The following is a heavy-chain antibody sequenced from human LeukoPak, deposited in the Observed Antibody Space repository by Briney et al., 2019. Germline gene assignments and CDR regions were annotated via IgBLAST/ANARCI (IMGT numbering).Heavy chain of an antibody. V-gene: IGHV3-30-3*01. J-gene: IGHJ4*02. CDR1: GFTFSSYA. Sequence: PGGSLRLSCAASGFTFSSYAMHWVRQAPGKGLEWVAVISYDGSNKYYADSVKGRFTISRDNSKNTLYLQMNSLRAEDTAVYYCARTPLPYYDILTGYKATLDYWGQGTLVTVSS. D-gene: IGHD3-9*01. CDR3: ARTPLPYYDILTGYKATLDY. CDR2: ISYDGSNK.